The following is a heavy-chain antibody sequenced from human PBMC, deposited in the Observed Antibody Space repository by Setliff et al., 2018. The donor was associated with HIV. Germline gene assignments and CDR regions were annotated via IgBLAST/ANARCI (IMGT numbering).Heavy chain of an antibody. D-gene: IGHD3-10*01. CDR3: ARDRVPHY. Sequence: PGWSLRLSCAANGFSFSSYAMNWVRQAPGKGLEWISYISTSTRTIYYADSVKGRFTISRDNAKNSLYLQMNSLRVEDTAVYYCARDRVPHYWGQGILVTVSS. J-gene: IGHJ4*01. V-gene: IGHV3-48*04. CDR2: ISTSTRTI. CDR1: GFSFSSYA.